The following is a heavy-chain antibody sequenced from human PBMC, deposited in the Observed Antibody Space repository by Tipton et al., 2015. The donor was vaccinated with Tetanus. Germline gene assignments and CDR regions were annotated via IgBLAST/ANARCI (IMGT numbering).Heavy chain of an antibody. CDR3: ARGMAEASNCGGDCYSDY. CDR1: GFTFISYS. J-gene: IGHJ4*02. D-gene: IGHD2-21*02. V-gene: IGHV3-21*01. CDR2: INSRSEYI. Sequence: GSLRLSCAASGFTFISYSMTWVRQAPGKGLEWVSAINSRSEYIYYADSVKGRFTISRDNAKNSLYLQMNSLRAEDTAVYSCARGMAEASNCGGDCYSDYWGQGTLVTVSS.